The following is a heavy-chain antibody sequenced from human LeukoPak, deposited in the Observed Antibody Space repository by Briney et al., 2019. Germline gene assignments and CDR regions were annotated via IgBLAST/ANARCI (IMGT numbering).Heavy chain of an antibody. J-gene: IGHJ4*02. CDR3: ARETAVSGGIFFDS. CDR2: ITANSRTI. V-gene: IGHV3-48*01. Sequence: GGSLRLSCAASGFTFSSYSMNCVREAPGKGLEWVSYITANSRTIYYADSVRARFAISRVNAKNTLYLQMNSLRVEDAAVYYCARETAVSGGIFFDSWGQGTLVTVSS. D-gene: IGHD3-10*01. CDR1: GFTFSSYS.